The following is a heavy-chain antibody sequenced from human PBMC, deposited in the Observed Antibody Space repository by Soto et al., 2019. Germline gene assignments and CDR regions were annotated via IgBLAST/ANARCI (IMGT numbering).Heavy chain of an antibody. Sequence: GGSLRLSCAASGFTFSSYAMSWVRQAPGKGLEWVSAISGSGGSTYYADSVKGRFTISRDNSKNTLYLQMNSLRAEDTAVYYCAREGDQYSYGKKPFDYWGQGTLVTVSS. CDR3: AREGDQYSYGKKPFDY. J-gene: IGHJ4*02. CDR2: ISGSGGST. V-gene: IGHV3-23*01. CDR1: GFTFSSYA. D-gene: IGHD5-18*01.